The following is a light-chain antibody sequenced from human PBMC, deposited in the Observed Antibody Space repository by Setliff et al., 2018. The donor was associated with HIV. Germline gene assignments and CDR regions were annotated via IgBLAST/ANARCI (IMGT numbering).Light chain of an antibody. V-gene: IGLV2-18*02. CDR1: SSDIGSYNL. Sequence: QSALTQPASVSGSLGQSITISCTGTSSDIGSYNLVSWYQQHPGKAPKLMINEVSNRPSGVPDRFSGSKSGNTASLTISGLQAEDEADYYCSSCSSSSTLVFGGGTKVTVL. J-gene: IGLJ2*01. CDR2: EVS. CDR3: SSCSSSSTLV.